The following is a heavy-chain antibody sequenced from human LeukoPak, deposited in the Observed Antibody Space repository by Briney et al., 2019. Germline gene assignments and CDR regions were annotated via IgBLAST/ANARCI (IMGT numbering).Heavy chain of an antibody. CDR1: GGSFSGYY. V-gene: IGHV4-34*01. CDR3: ARGVRRQLWLHLPIN. J-gene: IGHJ4*02. D-gene: IGHD5-18*01. Sequence: SETLSLTCAVYGGSFSGYYWSWIRQPPGKGLEWIGEINHSGSTNYNPSLKSRVTISVDTSKNQFSLKLSSVTAADTAVYYCARGVRRQLWLHLPINWGQGTLVTVSS. CDR2: INHSGST.